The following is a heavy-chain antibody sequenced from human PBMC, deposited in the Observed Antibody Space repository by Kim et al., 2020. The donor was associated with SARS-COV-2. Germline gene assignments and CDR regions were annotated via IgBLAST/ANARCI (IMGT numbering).Heavy chain of an antibody. CDR2: INPSGGST. CDR3: ARDAQDATRIVVVVAATPVGGMDV. J-gene: IGHJ6*02. Sequence: ASVKVSCKASGYTFTSYYMHWVRQAPGQGLEWMGIINPSGGSTSYAQKFQGRVTMTRDTSTSTVYMELCSLRSEDTAVYYCARDAQDATRIVVVVAATPVGGMDVWGQGTTVTVSS. CDR1: GYTFTSYY. D-gene: IGHD2-15*01. V-gene: IGHV1-46*01.